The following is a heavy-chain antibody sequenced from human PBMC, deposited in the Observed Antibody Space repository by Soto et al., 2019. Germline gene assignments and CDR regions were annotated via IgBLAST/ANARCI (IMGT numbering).Heavy chain of an antibody. CDR1: GFTFSSYW. J-gene: IGHJ6*02. CDR3: ARVGRTNYYGSGSYYNHYYYGMDV. Sequence: GGSLRLSCAASGFTFSSYWMHWVRQAPGKGLVWVSRINSDGSSTSYADSVKGRFTISRDNAKNTLYLQMNSLRAEDTAVYYCARVGRTNYYGSGSYYNHYYYGMDVWGQGTTVTVS. V-gene: IGHV3-74*01. CDR2: INSDGSST. D-gene: IGHD3-10*01.